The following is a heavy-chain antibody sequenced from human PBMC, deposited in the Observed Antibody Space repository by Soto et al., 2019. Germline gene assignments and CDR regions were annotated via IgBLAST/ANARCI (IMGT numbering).Heavy chain of an antibody. V-gene: IGHV3-30*18. CDR2: ISYDGSNK. D-gene: IGHD6-6*01. CDR1: GFTFSSYG. J-gene: IGHJ4*02. Sequence: GGSLRLSCAASGFTFSSYGMHWVRKAPGKGLEWVAVISYDGSNKYYADSVKGRFTISRDNSKNTLYLQMNSLRAEDTAVYYCAKGPFRGIAARRWLDYWGQGTLVTVSS. CDR3: AKGPFRGIAARRWLDY.